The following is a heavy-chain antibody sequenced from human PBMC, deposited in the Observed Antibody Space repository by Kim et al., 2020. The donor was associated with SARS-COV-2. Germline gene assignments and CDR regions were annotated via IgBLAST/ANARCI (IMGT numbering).Heavy chain of an antibody. V-gene: IGHV3-33*01. J-gene: IGHJ2*01. CDR2: DGGTR. CDR1: GFSFKNYG. Sequence: GGSLRLSCSPSGFSFKNYGMHWVRQAPAKGLEWVAHDGGTRDYGDSVRGRFTISRDTSKNTLYLQMNSLRAEDTGIYYCVRDKDRGFDLWGRGPLVTVSS. CDR3: VRDKDRGFDL.